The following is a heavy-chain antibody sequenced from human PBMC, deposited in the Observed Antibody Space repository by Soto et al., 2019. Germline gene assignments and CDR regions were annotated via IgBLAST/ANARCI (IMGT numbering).Heavy chain of an antibody. V-gene: IGHV3-30*18. CDR1: GFSFTTYV. J-gene: IGHJ3*02. CDR2: ISHDGSYK. CDR3: AKGLLAIVGTTLPRDAFNI. Sequence: PGGSLGLSCAAAGFSFTTYVMHWVRQAPGKGLDWVAVISHDGSYKYYGDAVKGRFTISRDTSKNAVYLEMNSLRPEDTAVYYCAKGLLAIVGTTLPRDAFNIWGQGTMVTVSS. D-gene: IGHD1-26*01.